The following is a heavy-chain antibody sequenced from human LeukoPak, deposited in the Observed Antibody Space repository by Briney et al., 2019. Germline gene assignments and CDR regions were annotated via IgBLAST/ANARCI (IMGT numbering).Heavy chain of an antibody. CDR3: ARAYCSGGSCQDAFDI. V-gene: IGHV4-38-2*02. CDR1: GYSISSGYY. D-gene: IGHD2-15*01. J-gene: IGHJ3*02. Sequence: SETLSLTCTVSGYSISSGYYWGWIRQPPGKGLEWIGSIYHSGSTYYNPSLKSRVTISVDTSKNQFSLKLSSVTAADTAVYYCARAYCSGGSCQDAFDIWGQGTMVTVSS. CDR2: IYHSGST.